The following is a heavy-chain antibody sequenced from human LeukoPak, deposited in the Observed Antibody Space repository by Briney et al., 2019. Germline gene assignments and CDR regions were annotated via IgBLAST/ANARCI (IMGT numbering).Heavy chain of an antibody. CDR2: IRSSTSSI. CDR1: GFTFSDYY. V-gene: IGHV3-11*04. Sequence: RGSLRLSCAASGFTFSDYYMSWIRQAPGKGLEWVSYIRSSTSSIYYADSVKGRFTISLDNAKNSLYLQMNSLRAEDTAVYYCAELGITMIGGVWGKGTTVTISS. CDR3: AELGITMIGGV. J-gene: IGHJ6*04. D-gene: IGHD3-10*02.